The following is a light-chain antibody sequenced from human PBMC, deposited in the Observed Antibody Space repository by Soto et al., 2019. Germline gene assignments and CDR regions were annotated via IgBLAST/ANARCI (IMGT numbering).Light chain of an antibody. CDR3: ATWDDNLYGPV. V-gene: IGLV1-44*01. J-gene: IGLJ3*02. CDR2: ANH. Sequence: QSVLTQAPSASGTPGQTVTISCSGNNSNIGSYSLNWYRQVPGTAPKLIIFANHLRPSGVPGRFSGSKSGTSASLAISALQSEDEADYYCATWDDNLYGPVFGGGTKLTVL. CDR1: NSNIGSYS.